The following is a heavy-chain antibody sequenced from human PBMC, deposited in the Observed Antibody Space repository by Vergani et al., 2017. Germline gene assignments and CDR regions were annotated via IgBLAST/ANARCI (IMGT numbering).Heavy chain of an antibody. D-gene: IGHD6-19*01. V-gene: IGHV1-46*03. Sequence: QVQLVQSGAEVKKPGASVKVSCKASGYTFTSYYMHWVRQAPGQGLEWMGIINPSGGSTSYAQKFQGRVTITRDTSTSTVYMELSSLRSEDTAVYYCARDKDSSGWFPYYYYYDMDVWGKGTTVTVSS. CDR2: INPSGGST. CDR3: ARDKDSSGWFPYYYYYDMDV. J-gene: IGHJ6*03. CDR1: GYTFTSYY.